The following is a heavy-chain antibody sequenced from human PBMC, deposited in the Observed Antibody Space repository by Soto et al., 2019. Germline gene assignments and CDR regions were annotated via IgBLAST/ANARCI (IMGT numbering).Heavy chain of an antibody. CDR3: ATDARMGRKPNFDY. D-gene: IGHD1-26*01. CDR2: FDPEDGET. J-gene: IGHJ4*02. Sequence: ASVKVSCKVSGYTLTELSMRWVRQAPGKGLEWMGGFDPEDGETIYAQKFQGRVTMTEDTSTDTAYMELSSLRSEDTAVYYSATDARMGRKPNFDYWGQGTLVTVSS. CDR1: GYTLTELS. V-gene: IGHV1-24*01.